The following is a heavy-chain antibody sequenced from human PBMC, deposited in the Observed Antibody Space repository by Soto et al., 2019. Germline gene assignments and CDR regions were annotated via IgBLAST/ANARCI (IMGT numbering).Heavy chain of an antibody. J-gene: IGHJ6*02. V-gene: IGHV3-13*05. CDR1: GFTFNSHD. CDR3: ARSPQVFGDYLSYAMDV. D-gene: IGHD4-17*01. Sequence: EVQLVESGGGLVQPGGSLRLSCAASGFTFNSHDMHWVRQTTGRGLEWISGIGIAGDPYYSGSVKGRFTISRENAKNSFDLDMNSLRAGDTAVYYCARSPQVFGDYLSYAMDVWGQGTTVTVSS. CDR2: IGIAGDP.